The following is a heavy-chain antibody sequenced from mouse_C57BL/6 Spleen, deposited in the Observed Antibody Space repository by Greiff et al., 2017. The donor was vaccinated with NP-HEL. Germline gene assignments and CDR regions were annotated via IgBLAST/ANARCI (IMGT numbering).Heavy chain of an antibody. D-gene: IGHD2-14*01. CDR2: IDPSDSYT. V-gene: IGHV1-50*01. CDR3: ARRYGDY. Sequence: VQLQQSGAELVKPGASVKLSCKASGYTFTSYWMQWVKQRPGQGLEWIGEIDPSDSYTNYNQKFKGKATLTVDTSSSTAYMQLSSLTSEDSAVYYCARRYGDYWGQGTTLTVSS. J-gene: IGHJ2*01. CDR1: GYTFTSYW.